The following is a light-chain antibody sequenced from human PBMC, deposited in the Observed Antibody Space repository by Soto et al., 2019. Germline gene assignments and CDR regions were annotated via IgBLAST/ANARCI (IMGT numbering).Light chain of an antibody. CDR1: SSDIGGYNY. CDR2: EVS. CDR3: SSYAGSNSYVV. V-gene: IGLV2-8*01. Sequence: QSALTQPPSASASPGKSVTISCTGTSSDIGGYNYVSWYQQHPGKAPKLMIYEVSRRPSGVPDRFSGSTSGNTASLTVSGLQAEDEADYYCSSYAGSNSYVVFGGGTKVTVL. J-gene: IGLJ2*01.